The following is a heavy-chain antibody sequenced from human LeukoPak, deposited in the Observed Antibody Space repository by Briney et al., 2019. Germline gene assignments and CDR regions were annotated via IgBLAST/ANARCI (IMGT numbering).Heavy chain of an antibody. CDR3: ARGNFYSGSGSSPLDY. CDR2: IRHDGSTV. J-gene: IGHJ4*02. V-gene: IGHV3-30*02. Sequence: GGSLRLSCAASGVIFSNYGMHWVRQAPGKGLEWVAFIRHDGSTVYYGDSVKGRFTISRENAKNRLLLQMNSLGAEEAAEYYCARGNFYSGSGSSPLDYWGQGTLVTVSS. D-gene: IGHD3-10*01. CDR1: GVIFSNYG.